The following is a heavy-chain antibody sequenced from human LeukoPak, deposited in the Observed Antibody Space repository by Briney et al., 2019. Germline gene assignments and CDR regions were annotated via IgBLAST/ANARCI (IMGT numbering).Heavy chain of an antibody. CDR1: GGSISSYY. CDR3: ARGYSSGLYRSF. J-gene: IGHJ4*02. CDR2: IYYSGST. Sequence: SETLSLTCTVSGGSISSYYWSWVRQPPGKGLVGIGYIYYSGSTYYNPSLKSRVTISVDTSKNQFSLKLRSVTAADTAVYYCARGYSSGLYRSFWGQGTLVTVSS. D-gene: IGHD3-22*01. V-gene: IGHV4-59*01.